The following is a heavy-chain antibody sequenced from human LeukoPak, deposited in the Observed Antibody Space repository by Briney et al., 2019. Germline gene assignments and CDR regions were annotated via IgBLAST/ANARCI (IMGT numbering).Heavy chain of an antibody. CDR3: ARAWAEWELLGYFDY. V-gene: IGHV3-23*01. CDR1: GFTFSSYG. Sequence: PGGSLRLSCAASGFTFSSYGMSWVRQAPGKGLEWVSAISGSGGSTYYADSVKGRFTISRDNSKNTLYLQMNSLRAEDTAVYYCARAWAEWELLGYFDYWGQGTLVTVSP. D-gene: IGHD1-26*01. J-gene: IGHJ4*02. CDR2: ISGSGGST.